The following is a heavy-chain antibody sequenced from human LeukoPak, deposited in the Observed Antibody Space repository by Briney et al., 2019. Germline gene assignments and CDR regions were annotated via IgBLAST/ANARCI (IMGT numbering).Heavy chain of an antibody. CDR2: TSSSSRTI. Sequence: GGSLRLSCAAAGFTFSSYSMNWVRQAPGKGLEWVSHTSSSSRTIYYADSVKGRFTISRDNAKNSLYLEMSSLRAEDTAVYYCARGKGALDYWGQRILVTVSS. D-gene: IGHD1-26*01. J-gene: IGHJ4*02. V-gene: IGHV3-48*01. CDR3: ARGKGALDY. CDR1: GFTFSSYS.